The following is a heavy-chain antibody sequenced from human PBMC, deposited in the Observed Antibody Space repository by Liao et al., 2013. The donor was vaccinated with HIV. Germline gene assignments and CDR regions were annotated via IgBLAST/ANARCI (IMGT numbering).Heavy chain of an antibody. CDR2: IFTTGNT. D-gene: IGHD6-13*01. J-gene: IGHJ6*03. V-gene: IGHV4-61*02. CDR3: ARYSSSWGYNYYYYYYMDV. CDR1: GDSISSGSYY. Sequence: QVQLQASGPGLVKPSQTLSLICNVSGDSISSGSYYWVWTRQPAGTGLEWIGVIFTTGNTAYNPSLKSRVAISMDTSNNQFSLKLSSVTAADTAVYYCARYSSSWGYNYYYYYYMDVWGKGTTVTVSS.